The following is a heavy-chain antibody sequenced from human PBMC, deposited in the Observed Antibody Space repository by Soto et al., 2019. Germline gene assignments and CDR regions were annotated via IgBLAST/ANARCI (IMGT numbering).Heavy chain of an antibody. CDR2: IYYSGST. J-gene: IGHJ3*02. Sequence: SETLSLTCTVSGGSISSSSYYWGWIRQPPGKGLDWIGSIYYSGSTYYNPSLKSRVTISVDTSKNQFSLKLSSVTAADTAVYYCARITRITMIVVVTHLRDFDIWGQGTMVTVSS. V-gene: IGHV4-39*01. D-gene: IGHD3-22*01. CDR1: GGSISSSSYY. CDR3: ARITRITMIVVVTHLRDFDI.